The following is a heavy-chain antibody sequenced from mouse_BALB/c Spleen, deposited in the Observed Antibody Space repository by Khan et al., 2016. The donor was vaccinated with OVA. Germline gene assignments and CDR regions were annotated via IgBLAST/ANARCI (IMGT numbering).Heavy chain of an antibody. J-gene: IGHJ4*01. Sequence: VELVESGPGLVAPPQSLSITCTVSGFSLTDYGVSWIRQPPGKGLEWLGVIWGGGSTYYNSALKSRLSISKDNSKSQVFLKMNSLQTDDTAMYYCAKGVWSYYYAIDDWGQGTSVTVSS. V-gene: IGHV2-6-5*01. CDR3: AKGVWSYYYAIDD. D-gene: IGHD2-10*02. CDR1: GFSLTDYG. CDR2: IWGGGST.